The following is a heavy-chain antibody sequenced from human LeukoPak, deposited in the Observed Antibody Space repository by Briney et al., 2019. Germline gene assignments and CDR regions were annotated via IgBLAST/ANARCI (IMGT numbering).Heavy chain of an antibody. D-gene: IGHD6-19*01. J-gene: IGHJ2*01. CDR2: ISWNSGNI. CDR3: AKDISMAVAAKGYFDL. Sequence: GGSLRLSCAASGFTFDDYAMHWVRQAPGKGLEWVSGISWNSGNIGYADSVKGRFTISRDNAKNSLYLQMNSLRAEDKALYYCAKDISMAVAAKGYFDLWGRGTLVTVSS. CDR1: GFTFDDYA. V-gene: IGHV3-9*01.